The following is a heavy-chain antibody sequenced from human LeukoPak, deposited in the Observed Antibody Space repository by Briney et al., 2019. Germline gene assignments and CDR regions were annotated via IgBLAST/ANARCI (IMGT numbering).Heavy chain of an antibody. CDR3: AREFPRKLRYFDWSLPVDAFDI. CDR1: GGSISSSSYY. J-gene: IGHJ3*02. Sequence: SETLSLTCTVSGGSISSSSYYWGWIRQPPGKGLEWIGSIYYSGSTYYNPSLKSRVTISVDTSKNQFSLKLSSVTAADTAVYYCAREFPRKLRYFDWSLPVDAFDIWGQGTMVTVSS. D-gene: IGHD3-9*01. CDR2: IYYSGST. V-gene: IGHV4-39*07.